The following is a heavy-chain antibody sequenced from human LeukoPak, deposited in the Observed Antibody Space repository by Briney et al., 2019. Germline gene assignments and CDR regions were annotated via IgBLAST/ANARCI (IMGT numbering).Heavy chain of an antibody. Sequence: SSETLSLTCTVSGGSISSYYWSWIRQPPGKGLEWIGYIYYSGSTNYSPSLKSRVTISVDTSKNQFSLKLSSVTAADTAVYYCARAKTSWFDPWGQGTLVTVSS. CDR1: GGSISSYY. J-gene: IGHJ5*02. CDR3: ARAKTSWFDP. V-gene: IGHV4-59*01. CDR2: IYYSGST.